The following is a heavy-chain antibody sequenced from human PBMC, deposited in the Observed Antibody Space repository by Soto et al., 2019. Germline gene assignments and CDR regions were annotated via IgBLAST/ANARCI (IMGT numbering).Heavy chain of an antibody. J-gene: IGHJ3*02. CDR2: IWYDGSNK. V-gene: IGHV3-33*01. D-gene: IGHD3-3*02. CDR1: GFTFSSYG. Sequence: GGSLRLSCAASGFTFSSYGMHWVRQAPGKGLEWVAVIWYDGSNKYYADSVKGRFTISRDNSKNTLYLQMNSLRAEDTAVYYCARGLRHYDAFDIWGQGTMVTVSS. CDR3: ARGLRHYDAFDI.